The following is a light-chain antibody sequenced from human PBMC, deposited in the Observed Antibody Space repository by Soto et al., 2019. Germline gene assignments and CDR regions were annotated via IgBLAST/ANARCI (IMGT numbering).Light chain of an antibody. CDR3: QQYNKWPLFT. V-gene: IGKV3-15*01. J-gene: IGKJ3*01. CDR2: GAS. Sequence: ETVLTQSPATFSVSPGERATLSCRASQSIGSNLAWYQQRPGQPPRLLIYGASTRATGVPARFCGSGSGTEFTLTINSLQSEDFALYYCQQYNKWPLFTFGPGTKVDIK. CDR1: QSIGSN.